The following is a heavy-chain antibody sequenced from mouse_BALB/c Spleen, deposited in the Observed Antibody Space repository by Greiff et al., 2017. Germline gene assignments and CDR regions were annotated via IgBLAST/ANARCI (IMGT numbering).Heavy chain of an antibody. CDR3: ASPDEYGSSYPFAY. D-gene: IGHD1-1*01. J-gene: IGHJ3*01. CDR2: ISYSGST. CDR1: GDSITSGY. Sequence: DVQLQESGPRLVKPSQTLSLTCSVTGDSITSGYWNWIRKFPGNKLEYMGYISYSGSTYYNPSLKSRISITRHKSNNQYYLQLNSVTTEYTATYYCASPDEYGSSYPFAYWGQGTLVTVSA. V-gene: IGHV3-8*02.